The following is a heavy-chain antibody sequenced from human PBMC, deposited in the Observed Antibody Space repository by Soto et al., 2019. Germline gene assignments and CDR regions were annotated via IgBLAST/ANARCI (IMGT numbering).Heavy chain of an antibody. D-gene: IGHD3-10*01. CDR2: IYYSGST. V-gene: IGHV4-61*01. Sequence: QVQLQESGPGLVKPSETLSLTCTVSGGSVSSGSYYWSWIRQPPGKGLEWIGYIYYSGSTNYNPSLKSRVTISVDTSKNQFSLKLSSVTAADTAVYYCARGSVFDAFDIWGQGTMVTVSS. CDR1: GGSVSSGSYY. J-gene: IGHJ3*02. CDR3: ARGSVFDAFDI.